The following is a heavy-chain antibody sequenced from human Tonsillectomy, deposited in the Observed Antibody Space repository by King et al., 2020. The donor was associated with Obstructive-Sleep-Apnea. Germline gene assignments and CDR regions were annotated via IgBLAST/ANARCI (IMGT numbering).Heavy chain of an antibody. CDR3: ARGWCSFDY. D-gene: IGHD4/OR15-4a*01. CDR1: GVSIRSSIYY. V-gene: IGHV4-39*07. J-gene: IGHJ4*02. Sequence: QLQESGPGLLKPSETLSLTCTVSGVSIRSSIYYWGWIRQPPGKGLGWIGSIYYCGNTYYNPSLKSRVTISVDTSKNQFSLKLRSVTAADTAVYYCARGWCSFDYWGQGTLVTVSS. CDR2: IYYCGNT.